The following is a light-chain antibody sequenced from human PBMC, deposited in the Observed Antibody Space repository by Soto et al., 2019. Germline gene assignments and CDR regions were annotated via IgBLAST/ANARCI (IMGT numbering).Light chain of an antibody. J-gene: IGKJ4*01. CDR3: QQRSNWPLT. Sequence: EIVMTQSPATLSVSPGERATLSCRASQSVGSDLAWYQQKPGQPPRLLIYGASSRATGIPDRFSGSGSATDFTLTISSLEPEDFAVYYCQQRSNWPLTFGGGTKVDIK. V-gene: IGKV3-11*01. CDR1: QSVGSD. CDR2: GAS.